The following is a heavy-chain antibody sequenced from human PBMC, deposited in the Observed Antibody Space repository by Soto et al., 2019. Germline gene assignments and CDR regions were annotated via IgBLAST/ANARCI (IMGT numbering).Heavy chain of an antibody. V-gene: IGHV4-34*01. CDR3: ARVRDWFDH. Sequence: PSETLSLTCAVYGGSFSGYYWNWIRQPPGKGLEWIGEIDHSGYTNYNPSLKSRVTISVDTSKNQFSLRLTSVTAADKAVYYCARVRDWFDHWGQGTLVTVS. CDR1: GGSFSGYY. D-gene: IGHD3-3*01. CDR2: IDHSGYT. J-gene: IGHJ5*02.